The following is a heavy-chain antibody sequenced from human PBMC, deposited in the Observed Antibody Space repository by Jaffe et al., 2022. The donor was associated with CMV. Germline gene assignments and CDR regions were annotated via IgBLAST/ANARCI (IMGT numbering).Heavy chain of an antibody. CDR2: IRSKANSYAT. J-gene: IGHJ3*02. V-gene: IGHV3-73*01. D-gene: IGHD3-22*01. Sequence: EVQLVESGGGLVQPGGSLKLSCAASGFTFSGSAMHWVRQASGKGLEWVGRIRSKANSYATAYAASVKGRFTISRDDSKNTAYLQMNSLKTEDTAVYYCTSPLLDSSGNDAFDIWGQGTMVTVSS. CDR1: GFTFSGSA. CDR3: TSPLLDSSGNDAFDI.